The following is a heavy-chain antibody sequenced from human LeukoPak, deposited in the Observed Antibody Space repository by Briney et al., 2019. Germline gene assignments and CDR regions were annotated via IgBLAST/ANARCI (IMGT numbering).Heavy chain of an antibody. CDR1: GGTFSSYA. Sequence: ASVKVSCKASGGTFSSYAISWVRQAPGQGLEWMGGIIPIFGTANYAQKFQGRVTVTTDEPTSTAYMELSSLRSEDTAVYYCARGARQLVWDPFLWDYWGQGTLVTVSS. V-gene: IGHV1-69*05. J-gene: IGHJ4*02. D-gene: IGHD6-6*01. CDR3: ARGARQLVWDPFLWDY. CDR2: IIPIFGTA.